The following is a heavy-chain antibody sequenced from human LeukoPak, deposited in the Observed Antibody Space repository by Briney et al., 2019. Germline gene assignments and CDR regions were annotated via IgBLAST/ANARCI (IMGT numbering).Heavy chain of an antibody. CDR3: ARLPYCGGDRYSAYGY. V-gene: IGHV4-4*07. CDR1: GDSISSYY. J-gene: IGHJ4*02. Sequence: SETLSLTCTVSGDSISSYYWSWIRQPAGKGLEWIGRIHPSGSTNYNPSLKSRVTISVDTSKNQFSLKLSSVTAADTAVYYCARLPYCGGDRYSAYGYWGQGTLVTVSS. CDR2: IHPSGST. D-gene: IGHD2-21*02.